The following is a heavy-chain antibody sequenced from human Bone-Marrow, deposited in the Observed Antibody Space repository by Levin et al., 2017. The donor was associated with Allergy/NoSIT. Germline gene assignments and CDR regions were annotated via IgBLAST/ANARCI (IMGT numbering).Heavy chain of an antibody. D-gene: IGHD2-15*01. V-gene: IGHV3-15*01. CDR1: GFTFSDAS. CDR3: TTEDFVVMVSATGGRDKLEYYFDY. CDR2: IRSKTDGGAT. Sequence: PGGSLRLSCAASGFTFSDASMSWVRQAPGKGLEWVGRIRSKTDGGATDYAAPVRDRFTISTDDSKNTLYLQMNSLRTDDTAVYYCTTEDFVVMVSATGGRDKLEYYFDYWGQGTLVTVSS. J-gene: IGHJ4*02.